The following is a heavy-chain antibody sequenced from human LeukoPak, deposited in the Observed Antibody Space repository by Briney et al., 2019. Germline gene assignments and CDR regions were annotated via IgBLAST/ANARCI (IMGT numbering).Heavy chain of an antibody. V-gene: IGHV3-48*04. D-gene: IGHD3-9*01. CDR3: ATVRYSDPLDAFDI. J-gene: IGHJ3*02. Sequence: GGSLRLSCAASGFTFSSYTMNWVRQAPGKGLEWVSYISSSSSTIYYADSVKGRFTISRDNAKNSLYLQMSSLRAEDTAVYYRATVRYSDPLDAFDIWGQGTMVTVSS. CDR1: GFTFSSYT. CDR2: ISSSSSTI.